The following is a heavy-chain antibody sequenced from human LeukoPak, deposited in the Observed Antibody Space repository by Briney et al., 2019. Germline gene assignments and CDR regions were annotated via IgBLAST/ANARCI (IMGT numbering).Heavy chain of an antibody. CDR1: GFTFSSYS. Sequence: PGGSLRLSCAASGFTFSSYSMNWVRQAPGKGLEWVSYISSSSSTIYYADSVKGRFTISRDNANNSLYLQMNSLRAEDTAVYYCARGGVRGANTPNFDYWGQGTLVTVSS. V-gene: IGHV3-48*01. CDR2: ISSSSSTI. CDR3: ARGGVRGANTPNFDY. D-gene: IGHD3-10*01. J-gene: IGHJ4*02.